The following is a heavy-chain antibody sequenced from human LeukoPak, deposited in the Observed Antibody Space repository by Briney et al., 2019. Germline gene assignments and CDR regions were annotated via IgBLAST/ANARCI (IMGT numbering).Heavy chain of an antibody. Sequence: SETLSLTCTVSGGSISSYYWSWIRQPPGKGLEWIGYIYTSGSTNYNPSLKSRVTISVDTSENQFSLKLSSVTAADAAVYYCAREGVVVTAKPSRPSSSSYYYYYMDVWGKGTTVTVSS. V-gene: IGHV4-4*09. CDR2: IYTSGST. J-gene: IGHJ6*03. D-gene: IGHD2-21*02. CDR1: GGSISSYY. CDR3: AREGVVVTAKPSRPSSSSYYYYYMDV.